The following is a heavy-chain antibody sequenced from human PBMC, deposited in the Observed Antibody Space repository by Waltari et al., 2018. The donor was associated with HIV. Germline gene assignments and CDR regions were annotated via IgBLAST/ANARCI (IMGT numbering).Heavy chain of an antibody. V-gene: IGHV4-39*01. CDR3: ASRYYDYVWGSFDY. D-gene: IGHD3-16*01. J-gene: IGHJ4*02. CDR2: IYYSGST. CDR1: GGSISSSSYY. Sequence: ETLSLTCTVSGGSISSSSYYWGWIRQPPGKGLEWIGSIYYSGSTYYNPSLKSRVTISVDTSKNQFSLKLSSVTAADTAVHYCASRYYDYVWGSFDYWGQGTLVTVSS.